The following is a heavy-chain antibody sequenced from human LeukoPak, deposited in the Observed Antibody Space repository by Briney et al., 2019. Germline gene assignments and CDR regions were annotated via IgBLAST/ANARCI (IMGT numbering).Heavy chain of an antibody. J-gene: IGHJ4*02. CDR2: ISSSGSTI. V-gene: IGHV3-11*01. CDR3: ARATYYYDSSGYQDY. Sequence: GGSLRLSCAASGFTFSDYYMSWIRQAPGKGLEWVSYISSSGSTIYYADSVKGRFTISRDNAKNSVYLQMNSLRAEDTAMYYCARATYYYDSSGYQDYWGRGTLVTVSS. D-gene: IGHD3-22*01. CDR1: GFTFSDYY.